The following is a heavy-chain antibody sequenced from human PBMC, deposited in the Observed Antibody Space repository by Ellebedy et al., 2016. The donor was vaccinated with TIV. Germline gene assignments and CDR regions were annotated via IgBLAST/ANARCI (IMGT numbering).Heavy chain of an antibody. CDR1: GFTFSDYW. J-gene: IGHJ3*02. D-gene: IGHD3-3*01. CDR3: ARGNVGVGINRGQVAPRAWGFDI. Sequence: PGGSLRLSCAASGFTFSDYWMHWVRQAPGKGLVWVSRINSDGSITSYADSVKGRFTISRDNAKNTLYLQMNSLRVEDTAVYYCARGNVGVGINRGQVAPRAWGFDIWGQGTMVTVSS. CDR2: INSDGSIT. V-gene: IGHV3-74*01.